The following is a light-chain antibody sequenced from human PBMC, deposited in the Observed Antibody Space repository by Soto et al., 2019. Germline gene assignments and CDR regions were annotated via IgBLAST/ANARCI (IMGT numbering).Light chain of an antibody. J-gene: IGKJ1*01. CDR2: AAT. CDR3: QQSYSNPRT. CDR1: QSISSY. V-gene: IGKV1-39*01. Sequence: DIQMTQSPSSLSASVGDSVTITCRASQSISSYLNWYQHKPGKAPNLLIYAATTLQSGVPSRFSGSGSGTDFTLTISSLQPEDFATYYCQQSYSNPRTFGQGTKVDIK.